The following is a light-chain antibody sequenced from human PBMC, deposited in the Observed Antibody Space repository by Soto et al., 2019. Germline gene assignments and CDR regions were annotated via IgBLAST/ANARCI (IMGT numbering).Light chain of an antibody. CDR3: QQYNSYPIT. J-gene: IGKJ5*01. Sequence: DIHMTDSPSSLSASVGDRVTITCRASQGIGNDLGWYQQKPGKAPKRLIYDASNLESGVPSRFSGSGSGTEFTLTISSLQPDDFATYYCQQYNSYPITFGQGTRLEIK. CDR2: DAS. CDR1: QGIGND. V-gene: IGKV1-17*01.